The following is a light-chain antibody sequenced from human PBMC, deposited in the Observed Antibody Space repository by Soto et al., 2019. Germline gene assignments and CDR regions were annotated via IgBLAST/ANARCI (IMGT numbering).Light chain of an antibody. Sequence: QSALTQPPSASGSPGRSVTISCTGTSSDVGGYNYVSWYQQHPGKAPKLMIYEVNKRPSGVPDRFSGSKSGNTASLTVSGLQAEDDDDYYCSSYAGSNNYVFGTGTKVTV. CDR2: EVN. CDR1: SSDVGGYNY. J-gene: IGLJ1*01. V-gene: IGLV2-8*01. CDR3: SSYAGSNNYV.